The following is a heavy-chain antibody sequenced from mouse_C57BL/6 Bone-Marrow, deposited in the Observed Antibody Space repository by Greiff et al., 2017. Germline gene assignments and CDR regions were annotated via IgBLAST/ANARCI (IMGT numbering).Heavy chain of an antibody. D-gene: IGHD1-1*01. CDR2: IHPNSGST. J-gene: IGHJ2*01. CDR1: GYTFTSYW. Sequence: QVQLQQPGAELVKPGASVKLSCKASGYTFTSYWMHWVKQRPGQGLEWIGMIHPNSGSTNYNEKFKSKATLTVDKSSSTAYMQLSSLTSEDAAVYYCARYGYYVSSVYFDYWGQGTTLTVSS. CDR3: ARYGYYVSSVYFDY. V-gene: IGHV1-64*01.